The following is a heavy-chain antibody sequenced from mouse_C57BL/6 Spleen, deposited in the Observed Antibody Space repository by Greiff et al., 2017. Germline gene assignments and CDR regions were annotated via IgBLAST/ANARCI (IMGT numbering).Heavy chain of an antibody. CDR2: ISDGGSYT. Sequence: EVHLVESGGGLVKPGGSLKLSCAASGFTFSSYAMSWVRQTPEKRLEWVATISDGGSYTYYPDNVKGRFTISRDNAKNNLYLQMSHLKSEDTAMYYCARDGGYGYDDYFDYWGQGTTLTVSS. V-gene: IGHV5-4*01. CDR3: ARDGGYGYDDYFDY. J-gene: IGHJ2*01. D-gene: IGHD2-2*01. CDR1: GFTFSSYA.